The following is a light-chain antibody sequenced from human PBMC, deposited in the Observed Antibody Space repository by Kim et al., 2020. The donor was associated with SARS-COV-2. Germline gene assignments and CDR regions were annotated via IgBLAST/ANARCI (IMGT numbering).Light chain of an antibody. CDR3: QKCNSAPLT. J-gene: IGKJ4*01. CDR2: AAS. Sequence: GDRFTITCRASQCIINFLAWYKQKTAKMPNRLIYAASTLQSGVPSRFSGGGYQTDFTLTISSLQSEDVATYYCQKCNSAPLTFGGGTKVDIK. V-gene: IGKV1-27*01. CDR1: QCIINF.